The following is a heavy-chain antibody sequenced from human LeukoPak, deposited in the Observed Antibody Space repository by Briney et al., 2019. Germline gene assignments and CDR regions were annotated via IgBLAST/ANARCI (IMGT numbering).Heavy chain of an antibody. CDR2: ISAYNGNT. Sequence: ASVKVSCKASGYTFTSYGISWVRQAPGQGVEWMGWISAYNGNTNYAQKLQGRVTMTTDTSTSTAYMELRSLRSDDTAVYYCARGTGITIFGVVIIQAFDYWGQGTLVTVSS. J-gene: IGHJ4*02. V-gene: IGHV1-18*01. D-gene: IGHD3-3*01. CDR1: GYTFTSYG. CDR3: ARGTGITIFGVVIIQAFDY.